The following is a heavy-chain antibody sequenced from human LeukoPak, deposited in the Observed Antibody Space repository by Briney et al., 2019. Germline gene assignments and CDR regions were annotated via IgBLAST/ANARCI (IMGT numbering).Heavy chain of an antibody. J-gene: IGHJ5*01. D-gene: IGHD3-10*01. CDR3: ARVLPTMVRGNWFDP. Sequence: PSETPSLTCAVYGGSFSGYYWSWIRQPPGKGLEWIGEINHSGSTNYNPSLKSRVTISVDTSKNQFSLKLSSVTAADTAVYYCARVLPTMVRGNWFDPWGQGTLCTVSS. V-gene: IGHV4-34*01. CDR2: INHSGST. CDR1: GGSFSGYY.